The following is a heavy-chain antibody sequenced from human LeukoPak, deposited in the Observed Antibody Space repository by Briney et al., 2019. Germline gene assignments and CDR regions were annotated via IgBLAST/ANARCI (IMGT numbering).Heavy chain of an antibody. CDR1: GFTFSNYG. CDR2: IWYDGSNK. D-gene: IGHD2/OR15-2a*01. J-gene: IGHJ4*02. CDR3: AREGPRGNSQFDY. Sequence: PGRSLRLSCTASGFTFSNYGMHWVRQAPGKGLEWVALIWYDGSNKYYTDSVKGRLTISRDNSKNTLYLQMNSLRAEDTAIYYCAREGPRGNSQFDYWGQGMLVTVSS. V-gene: IGHV3-33*01.